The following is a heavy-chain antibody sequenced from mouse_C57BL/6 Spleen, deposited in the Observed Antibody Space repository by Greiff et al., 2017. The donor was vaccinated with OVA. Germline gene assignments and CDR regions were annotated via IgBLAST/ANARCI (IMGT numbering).Heavy chain of an antibody. CDR3: ARTRYPYGSSLYDAMDY. CDR2: INPSNGGT. D-gene: IGHD1-1*01. V-gene: IGHV1-53*01. CDR1: GYTFTSYW. Sequence: QVQLQQPGTELVKPGASVKLSCKASGYTFTSYWMHWVKQRPGQGLEWIGNINPSNGGTNYNEKFKSKATLTVDKSSSTAYMQLSSLTSEDSAVYYCARTRYPYGSSLYDAMDYWGQGTSVTVSS. J-gene: IGHJ4*01.